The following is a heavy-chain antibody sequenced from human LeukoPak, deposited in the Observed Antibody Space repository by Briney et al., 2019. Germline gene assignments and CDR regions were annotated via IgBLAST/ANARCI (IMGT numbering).Heavy chain of an antibody. CDR3: ARDEVTGAFDY. CDR1: GGSFSGYY. Sequence: SETLSLTCAVYGGSFSGYYWSWIRQPPGKGLEWIGEINHSGSTNYNPSLKSRVTISVDTSKNQFSLKLSSVTAADTAVYYCARDEVTGAFDYWGQGILVTVSS. CDR2: INHSGST. V-gene: IGHV4-34*01. D-gene: IGHD1-20*01. J-gene: IGHJ4*02.